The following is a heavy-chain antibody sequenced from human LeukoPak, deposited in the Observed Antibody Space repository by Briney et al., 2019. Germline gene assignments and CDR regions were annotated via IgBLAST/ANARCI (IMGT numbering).Heavy chain of an antibody. V-gene: IGHV4-34*01. CDR2: INHSGNT. Sequence: SETLSLTCAVYGGSFSGYYWSWIRQPPGKGLEWIGEINHSGNTNYNPSLKSRVTISVDTSKSQFSLKLSSVTAADTAVYYCARAHDFWSGYSSTFDYWGQGTLVTVSS. CDR1: GGSFSGYY. J-gene: IGHJ4*02. D-gene: IGHD3-3*01. CDR3: ARAHDFWSGYSSTFDY.